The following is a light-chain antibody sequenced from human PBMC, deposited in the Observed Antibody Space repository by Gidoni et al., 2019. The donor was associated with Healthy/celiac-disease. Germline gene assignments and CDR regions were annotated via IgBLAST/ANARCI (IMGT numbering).Light chain of an antibody. J-gene: IGKJ2*04. CDR3: QQYYSTPQCR. V-gene: IGKV4-1*01. Sequence: IVMTPSPDSPAVSLGERSTINCKSSQSALYSSNMKNYLAWYQQKPGQPPKLLIDWASTRESGVPDRCSGSGSGTDCTLTISSLQAEDVAVYYCQQYYSTPQCRFGQGTKLEIK. CDR1: QSALYSSNMKNY. CDR2: WAS.